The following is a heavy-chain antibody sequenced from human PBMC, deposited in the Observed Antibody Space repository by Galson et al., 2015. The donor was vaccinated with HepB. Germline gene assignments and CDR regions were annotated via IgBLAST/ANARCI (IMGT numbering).Heavy chain of an antibody. J-gene: IGHJ4*02. CDR3: ARASSSAFTGFDH. D-gene: IGHD6-6*01. V-gene: IGHV1-3*01. Sequence: SVKVSCKASGYTLTSYAMHWVRQAPGQRLEWMGWINRDNDNTKYSQKFQGRITTTRDTSANTAYMELSSLRSEDTAVYYCARASSSAFTGFDHWGQGTLVTVSS. CDR2: INRDNDNT. CDR1: GYTLTSYA.